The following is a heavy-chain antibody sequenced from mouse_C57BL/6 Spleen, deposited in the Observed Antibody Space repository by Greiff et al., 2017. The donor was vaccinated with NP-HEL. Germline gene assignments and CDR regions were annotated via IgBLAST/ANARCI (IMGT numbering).Heavy chain of an antibody. CDR1: GYSITSGYY. J-gene: IGHJ2*01. Sequence: VQLKRSGPGLVKPSQSLSLTCSVTGYSITSGYYWNWIRQFPGNKLEWMGYISYDGSNNYNPSLKNRISITRDTSKNQFFLKLNSVTTEDTATYYCAREGYGNYLYYFDYWGQGTTLTVSS. CDR3: AREGYGNYLYYFDY. V-gene: IGHV3-6*01. D-gene: IGHD2-10*02. CDR2: ISYDGSN.